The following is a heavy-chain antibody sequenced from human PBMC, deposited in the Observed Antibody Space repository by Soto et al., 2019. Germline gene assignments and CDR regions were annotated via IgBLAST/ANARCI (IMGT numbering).Heavy chain of an antibody. D-gene: IGHD6-19*01. Sequence: QVQLVQSGAEVKKPGASVKVSCKASGYTFTSYYMHWVRQAPGQGLEWMGIINPSGGSTSYAQKFQGRVTMTRDTSTSTVYMELSSLRSEDTAVYYCARFAIAVAGTAPTVNDYWGQGTLVTVSS. J-gene: IGHJ4*02. CDR3: ARFAIAVAGTAPTVNDY. V-gene: IGHV1-46*03. CDR2: INPSGGST. CDR1: GYTFTSYY.